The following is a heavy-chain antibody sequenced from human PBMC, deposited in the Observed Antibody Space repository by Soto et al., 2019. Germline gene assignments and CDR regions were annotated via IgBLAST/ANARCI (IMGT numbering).Heavy chain of an antibody. CDR3: ARGPFWSGYYTPRTYYYYGMDV. D-gene: IGHD3-3*01. V-gene: IGHV4-34*01. J-gene: IGHJ6*02. CDR2: INHSGST. CDR1: GGSFSGYY. Sequence: SETLSLTCAVYGGSFSGYYLSWIRQPPGKGLECIGEINHSGSTNYNPSLKSRVTISVDTSKNQFSLKLSSVTAADTAVYYCARGPFWSGYYTPRTYYYYGMDVWGQGTTVTVSS.